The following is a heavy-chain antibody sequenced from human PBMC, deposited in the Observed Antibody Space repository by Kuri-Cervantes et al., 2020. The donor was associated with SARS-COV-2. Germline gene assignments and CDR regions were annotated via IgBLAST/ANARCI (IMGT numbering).Heavy chain of an antibody. CDR1: GFTFSSYA. D-gene: IGHD2-2*01. J-gene: IGHJ5*02. V-gene: IGHV3-30-3*01. Sequence: GESLKISCAASGFTFSSYAMHWVRQAPGKGLEWVAVISYDGSNKYYADSVKGRFTISRDNSKNTLYQQMNSLRAEDTAMYYCARDLSDSSTPPHDPWGQGTLVTVSS. CDR2: ISYDGSNK. CDR3: ARDLSDSSTPPHDP.